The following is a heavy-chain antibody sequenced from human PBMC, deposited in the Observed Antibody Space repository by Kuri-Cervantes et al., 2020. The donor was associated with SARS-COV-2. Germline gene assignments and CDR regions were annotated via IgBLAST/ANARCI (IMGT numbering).Heavy chain of an antibody. CDR1: ESTFSSYA. V-gene: IGHV3-30*14. D-gene: IGHD4-23*01. J-gene: IGHJ4*02. Sequence: GESLKISCAASESTFSSYAMHWVRQAPGKGLEWVGVISYDGSNKDYADSVKGRFTISRDNSKNTLYLQMNSLRAEDTAVYYCARVDRTGGNAFVDYWGQGTLVTVSS. CDR2: ISYDGSNK. CDR3: ARVDRTGGNAFVDY.